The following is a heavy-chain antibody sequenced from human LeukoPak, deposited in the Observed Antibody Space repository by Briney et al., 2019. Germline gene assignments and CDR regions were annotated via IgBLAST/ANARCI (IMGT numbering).Heavy chain of an antibody. V-gene: IGHV1-69*13. D-gene: IGHD4-17*01. CDR2: IIPIFGTA. CDR3: ARVMVTTEPEDEYYFDY. CDR1: GGTFSSYA. J-gene: IGHJ4*02. Sequence: SVKVSCKASGGTFSSYAISWVRQAPGQGLEWMGGIIPIFGTANYAQKFQGRVTITADESTSTAYMELRSLRSDDTAVYYCARVMVTTEPEDEYYFDYWGQGTLVTVSS.